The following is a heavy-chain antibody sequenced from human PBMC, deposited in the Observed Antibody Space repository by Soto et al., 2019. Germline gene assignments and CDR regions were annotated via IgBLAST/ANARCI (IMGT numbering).Heavy chain of an antibody. CDR2: ISGSGGST. V-gene: IGHV3-23*01. Sequence: GGSLRLSCAASGFTFSSYAMSWVRQAPGKGLEWVSAISGSGGSTYYADSVKGRFTISRDNSKNTLYLQMNSLRAEDTAVYYCAKDLFGDDYVPPDYYYYGMDVWGQGTTVTVSS. CDR3: AKDLFGDDYVPPDYYYYGMDV. J-gene: IGHJ6*02. D-gene: IGHD3-16*01. CDR1: GFTFSSYA.